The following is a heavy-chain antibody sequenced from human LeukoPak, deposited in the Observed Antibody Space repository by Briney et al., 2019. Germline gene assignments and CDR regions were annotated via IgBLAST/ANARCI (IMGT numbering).Heavy chain of an antibody. CDR1: GFTFSSYA. D-gene: IGHD6-13*01. CDR3: AKTRPLDSSSWSHGDY. V-gene: IGHV3-23*01. CDR2: ISGSGDST. Sequence: GGSLRLSCAASGFTFSSYAMSCVREAPGEGLVWVSAISGSGDSTYYGDSVKGRFTISRDNSKNTLYLQMNSLRAEDTAVYYCAKTRPLDSSSWSHGDYWGQGTLVTVSS. J-gene: IGHJ4*02.